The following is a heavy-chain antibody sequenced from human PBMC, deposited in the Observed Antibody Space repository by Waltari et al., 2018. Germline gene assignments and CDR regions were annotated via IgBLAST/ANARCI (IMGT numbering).Heavy chain of an antibody. CDR1: GGSLSRRRYY. Sequence: QLQLQESGPGLVKPSETLSLTCTVHGGSLSRRRYYWGWTRQPPGKGVAWIGCIYYRGSTYYNPSLKSRVTISVDTSKNYFSLKLSSVTAADTAVYYCARRASSSWYADYWGQGTLVTVSS. V-gene: IGHV4-39*01. J-gene: IGHJ4*02. CDR3: ARRASSSWYADY. D-gene: IGHD6-13*01. CDR2: IYYRGST.